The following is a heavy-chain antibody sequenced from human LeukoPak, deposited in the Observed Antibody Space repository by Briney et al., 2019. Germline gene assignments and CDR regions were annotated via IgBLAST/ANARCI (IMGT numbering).Heavy chain of an antibody. CDR3: ARSFSVEAAAAPYYFDY. Sequence: PGGSLRLSCAASGFTFSDYYMSWIRQAPGKGLEWVSYISSSGSTIYYADSVKGRFTISRDNSRDTLYLQMNSLRGDDSAVYYCARSFSVEAAAAPYYFDYCGQGTLVTVSS. D-gene: IGHD6-13*01. CDR2: ISSSGSTI. J-gene: IGHJ4*02. CDR1: GFTFSDYY. V-gene: IGHV3-11*04.